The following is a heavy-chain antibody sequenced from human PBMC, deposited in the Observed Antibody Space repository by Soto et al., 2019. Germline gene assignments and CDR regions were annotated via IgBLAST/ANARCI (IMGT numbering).Heavy chain of an antibody. Sequence: SETQSLTCTVSGGSISSYYWSWIRQPPGKGLEWIGYIYYSGSTNYNPSLKSRVTISVDTSKNQFSLKLSSVTAADTAVYYCARSQDYYDSSGYYYVWSRDAFDIWGQGTMVTVSS. CDR1: GGSISSYY. J-gene: IGHJ3*02. V-gene: IGHV4-59*01. D-gene: IGHD3-22*01. CDR2: IYYSGST. CDR3: ARSQDYYDSSGYYYVWSRDAFDI.